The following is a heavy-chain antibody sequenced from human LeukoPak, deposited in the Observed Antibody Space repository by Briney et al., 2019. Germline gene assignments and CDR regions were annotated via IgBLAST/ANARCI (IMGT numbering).Heavy chain of an antibody. CDR3: ARVSYYYGSGSYRPTAVYYFDY. CDR2: INSDGSST. D-gene: IGHD3-10*01. J-gene: IGHJ4*02. V-gene: IGHV3-74*01. CDR1: GFTFSSYW. Sequence: PGGSLRLSCAVSGFTFSSYWMHWVRQAPGKGLVWVSRINSDGSSTSYADSVKGRFTISRDNAKNTLYLQMNSLRAEDTAVYYCARVSYYYGSGSYRPTAVYYFDYWGQGTLVTVSS.